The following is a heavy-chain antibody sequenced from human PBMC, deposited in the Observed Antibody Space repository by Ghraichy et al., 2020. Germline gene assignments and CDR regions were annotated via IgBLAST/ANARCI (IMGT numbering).Heavy chain of an antibody. Sequence: GESLNISCAASGFTFSSYSMNWVRQAPGKGLEWVSSISSSSSYIYYADSVKGRFTISRDNAKNSLYLQMNSLRAEDTAVYYCARDPNALTHDYDYYYGMDVWGQGTTVTVSS. CDR3: ARDPNALTHDYDYYYGMDV. CDR1: GFTFSSYS. J-gene: IGHJ6*02. CDR2: ISSSSSYI. V-gene: IGHV3-21*01. D-gene: IGHD4/OR15-4a*01.